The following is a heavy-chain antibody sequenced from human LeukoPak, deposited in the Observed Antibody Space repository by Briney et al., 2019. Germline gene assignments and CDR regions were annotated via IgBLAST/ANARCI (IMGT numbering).Heavy chain of an antibody. CDR3: TRRAWDLGNDAFDI. CDR1: GGSISGRSYY. Sequence: SETLSLTCTVSGGSISGRSYYWGWIRQPPGGGLEWIGSLYYTGTTYYNPSLKRRVSISVDTSKIHFSVRLTSVTAADTAIYYCTRRAWDLGNDAFDIWGQGTMVTVPT. CDR2: LYYTGTT. D-gene: IGHD1-26*01. J-gene: IGHJ3*02. V-gene: IGHV4-39*02.